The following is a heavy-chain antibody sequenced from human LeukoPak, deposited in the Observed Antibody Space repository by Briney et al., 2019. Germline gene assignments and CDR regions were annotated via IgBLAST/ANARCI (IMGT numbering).Heavy chain of an antibody. Sequence: QPGGSLRLSCAASGFTFSSYWMHWVRQAPGKGLVWVSRINSDGSSTSYADSVKGRFTISRDNAKNTLYLQMNSLRAEDTAVYYCARDQGSGLLWFGELSPLDAFDIWGQGTMVTVSS. J-gene: IGHJ3*02. D-gene: IGHD3-10*01. CDR2: INSDGSST. CDR3: ARDQGSGLLWFGELSPLDAFDI. CDR1: GFTFSSYW. V-gene: IGHV3-74*01.